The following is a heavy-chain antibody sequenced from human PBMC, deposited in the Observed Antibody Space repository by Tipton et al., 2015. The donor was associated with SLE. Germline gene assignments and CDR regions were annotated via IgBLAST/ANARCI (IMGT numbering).Heavy chain of an antibody. V-gene: IGHV4-34*01. CDR1: GGSFSGYY. CDR3: ARDRPDSPQGWFDP. CDR2: INHSGST. J-gene: IGHJ5*02. Sequence: TLSLTCAVYGGSFSGYYWSWIRQPPGKGLEWIGEINHSGSTNYNPSLKSRVTISVDTSKNQFSLKLSSVTAADTAVYYCARDRPDSPQGWFDPWGQGTLVTVSS. D-gene: IGHD3-22*01.